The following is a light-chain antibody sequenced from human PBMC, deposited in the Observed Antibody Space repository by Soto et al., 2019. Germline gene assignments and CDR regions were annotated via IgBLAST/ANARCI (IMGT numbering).Light chain of an antibody. CDR1: SSDVGGYSS. V-gene: IGLV2-11*01. CDR3: CSYAGTYTYV. Sequence: QSALTQPRSVSGSPGQSVTISCTGTSSDVGGYSSVSWYQQHPGRAPKLMIYDVTKRPSGVPDRFSGSKSDNTASLTISGLQAEDESDYYCCSYAGTYTYVFGTGTKVTVL. CDR2: DVT. J-gene: IGLJ1*01.